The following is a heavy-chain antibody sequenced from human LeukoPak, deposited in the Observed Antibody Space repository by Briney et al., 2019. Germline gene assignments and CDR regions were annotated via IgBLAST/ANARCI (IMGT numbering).Heavy chain of an antibody. D-gene: IGHD4-11*01. CDR2: ISSSSSYI. J-gene: IGHJ4*02. CDR3: ARGMTTVTPTGDY. V-gene: IGHV3-21*01. Sequence: GGSLRLSCAASGFTFSSYSMNWVRQAPGKGLGWVSSISSSSSYIYYADSVKGRFTISRDNAKNSLYLQMNSLRAEDTAVYYCARGMTTVTPTGDYWGQGTLVTVSS. CDR1: GFTFSSYS.